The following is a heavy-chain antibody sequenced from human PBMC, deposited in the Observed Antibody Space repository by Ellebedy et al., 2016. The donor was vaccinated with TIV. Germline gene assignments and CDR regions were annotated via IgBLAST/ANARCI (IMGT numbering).Heavy chain of an antibody. CDR1: GYSFTNYW. J-gene: IGHJ3*02. CDR3: ARQSQGGGESGVFDI. V-gene: IGHV5-51*01. CDR2: ISPADSHL. Sequence: GESLKISCKGFGYSFTNYWIVWVRQMPGKGLEWMGVISPADSHLRSSPSFQGQATISADKSIPTAYLQWSSLKASDSAMYYCARQSQGGGESGVFDIWGQGTLLTVSS. D-gene: IGHD3-16*01.